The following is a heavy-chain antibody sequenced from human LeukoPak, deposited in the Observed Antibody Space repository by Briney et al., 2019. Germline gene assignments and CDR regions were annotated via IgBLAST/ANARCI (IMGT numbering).Heavy chain of an antibody. CDR1: GFTFSDYY. CDR2: ISSSGSTI. Sequence: GGSLRLSCAASGFTFSDYYMSWIRQAPGKGLEWVSYISSSGSTIYYADSVKGRFTISRDNSKNTLYLQMNSLRAEDTAVYYCATDGSKVREVIAYYFDYWGQGALVTVSS. V-gene: IGHV3-11*04. D-gene: IGHD3-10*01. CDR3: ATDGSKVREVIAYYFDY. J-gene: IGHJ4*02.